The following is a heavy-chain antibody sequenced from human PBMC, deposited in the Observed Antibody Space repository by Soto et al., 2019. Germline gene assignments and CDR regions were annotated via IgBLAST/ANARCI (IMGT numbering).Heavy chain of an antibody. J-gene: IGHJ4*02. CDR3: AKGGGGYGDYEVF. V-gene: IGHV3-23*05. Sequence: EVQLLESGGNLVQPGGSLRLSCAASGFTFSVYGMIWVRQAPGKVLEWVSDIGGSGSSTNYADSVKGRFTISRDNSKNPLFLQMNSLRVEDTAVYYCAKGGGGYGDYEVFWGQGTLVTVSS. CDR2: IGGSGSST. CDR1: GFTFSVYG. D-gene: IGHD4-17*01.